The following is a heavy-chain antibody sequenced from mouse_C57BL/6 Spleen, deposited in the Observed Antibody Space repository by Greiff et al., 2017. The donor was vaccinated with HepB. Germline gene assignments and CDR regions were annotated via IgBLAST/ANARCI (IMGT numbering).Heavy chain of an antibody. CDR2: IDPSDSET. Sequence: VQLQQSGAELVRPGSSVKLSCKASGYTFTSYWMHWVKQRPIQGLEWIGNIDPSDSETHYNQKFKDKATLTVDKSSSTAYMQLSSLTSEDSAVYYCARSKGYGSSYGYWGQGTTLTVSS. D-gene: IGHD1-1*01. CDR3: ARSKGYGSSYGY. V-gene: IGHV1-52*01. CDR1: GYTFTSYW. J-gene: IGHJ2*01.